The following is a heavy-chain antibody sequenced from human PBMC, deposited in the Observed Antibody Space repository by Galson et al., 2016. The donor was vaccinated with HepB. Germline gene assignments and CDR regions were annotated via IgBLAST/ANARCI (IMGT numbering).Heavy chain of an antibody. D-gene: IGHD6-19*01. CDR3: AKNGGWDGAGDFDY. CDR1: GFTVSSHY. J-gene: IGHJ4*02. CDR2: IYSDGRT. V-gene: IGHV3-66*01. Sequence: SLRLSCAASGFTVSSHYMSWVRQAPGKGLEWVSGIYSDGRTYYADSVKGRFTISRDNSKNTVYLQMNNLRDEDTAVYYCAKNGGWDGAGDFDYWGQGTLVTVSS.